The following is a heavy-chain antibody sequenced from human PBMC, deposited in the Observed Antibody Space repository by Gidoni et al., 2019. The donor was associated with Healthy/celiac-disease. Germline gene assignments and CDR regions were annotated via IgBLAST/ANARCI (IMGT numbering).Heavy chain of an antibody. CDR2: ISSSGSTI. D-gene: IGHD1-1*01. CDR1: GFTFRDYY. J-gene: IGHJ4*02. CDR3: ARDRSRPRYNWNDENPGSFDY. V-gene: IGHV3-11*01. Sequence: QVQLVESGGGLVKPGGSLRLSCAASGFTFRDYYLSWIRQAPGKGLEWVSYISSSGSTIYYADSVKGRFTISRDNAKNSLYLQMNSLRAEDTAVYYCARDRSRPRYNWNDENPGSFDYWGQGTLVTVSS.